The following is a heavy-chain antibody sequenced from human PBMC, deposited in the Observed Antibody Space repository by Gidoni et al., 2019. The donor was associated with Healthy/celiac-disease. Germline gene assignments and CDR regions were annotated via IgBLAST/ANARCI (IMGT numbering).Heavy chain of an antibody. Sequence: QVQLQESGPGLVKPSETLSLTCTVSGGSVSRGRYYWSWIRQPPGKGLEWIGYIYYSGSTNYNPSLKSRVTISVDTSKNQFSLKLSSVTAADTAVYYCARGDSSGYYYDGWFDPWGQGTLVTVSS. D-gene: IGHD3-22*01. CDR3: ARGDSSGYYYDGWFDP. J-gene: IGHJ5*02. CDR1: GGSVSRGRYY. CDR2: IYYSGST. V-gene: IGHV4-61*01.